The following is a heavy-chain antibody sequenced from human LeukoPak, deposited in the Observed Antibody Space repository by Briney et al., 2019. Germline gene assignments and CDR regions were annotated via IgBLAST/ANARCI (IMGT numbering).Heavy chain of an antibody. V-gene: IGHV1-69*13. D-gene: IGHD6-6*01. Sequence: SVKVSRKPSVGTFSSYAISGVRQAPRQGREWVGGSSPIFGTPNYGQKFQGRVTINADEPTRTADMEPSSLRSEYAAVDYCAREYSSSAYYFDYWGQGTLVTVSS. CDR2: SSPIFGTP. J-gene: IGHJ4*02. CDR3: AREYSSSAYYFDY. CDR1: VGTFSSYA.